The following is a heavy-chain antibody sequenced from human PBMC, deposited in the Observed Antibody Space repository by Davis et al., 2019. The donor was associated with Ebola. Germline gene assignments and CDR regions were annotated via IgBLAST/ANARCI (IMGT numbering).Heavy chain of an antibody. CDR3: ARQMGRMTMSTPRWLDP. J-gene: IGHJ5*02. Sequence: PGGSLRLSCKGSGYSFTNYWIAWVRQMPGKGLEWMGIIYPGDSDTRYSPSFQGQVTFSADKSINTAYLQWSSLKASDTAMYYCARQMGRMTMSTPRWLDPWGQGTLVTVSS. CDR2: IYPGDSDT. D-gene: IGHD1-1*01. CDR1: GYSFTNYW. V-gene: IGHV5-51*01.